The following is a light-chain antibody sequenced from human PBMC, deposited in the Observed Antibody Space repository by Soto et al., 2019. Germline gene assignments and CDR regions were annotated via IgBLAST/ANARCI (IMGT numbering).Light chain of an antibody. CDR2: WAS. J-gene: IGKJ2*01. CDR3: QQYFITPHT. Sequence: DIVMTQSPDSLAVSLGERATINCKSSQSVLYTFNNNNYLAWYQQKPGQPPRLLFYWASTRQSGVPDRFSGSGSGTDFTLTISSLQAEDVAVYYCQQYFITPHTFGQGTKLEIK. V-gene: IGKV4-1*01. CDR1: QSVLYTFNNNNY.